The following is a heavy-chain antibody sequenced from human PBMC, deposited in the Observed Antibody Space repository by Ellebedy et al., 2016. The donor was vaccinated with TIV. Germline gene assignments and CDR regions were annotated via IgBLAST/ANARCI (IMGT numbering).Heavy chain of an antibody. J-gene: IGHJ4*02. Sequence: GGSLRLXCAASGFTFSSYWMSWVRQAPGKGLEWVANIKQDGSEKYYVDSVKGRFTISRDNAKNSLYLQMNSLRAEDTAVYYCARPQRVDLLGIDLGYWGQGTLVTVSS. CDR1: GFTFSSYW. CDR3: ARPQRVDLLGIDLGY. D-gene: IGHD7-27*01. V-gene: IGHV3-7*01. CDR2: IKQDGSEK.